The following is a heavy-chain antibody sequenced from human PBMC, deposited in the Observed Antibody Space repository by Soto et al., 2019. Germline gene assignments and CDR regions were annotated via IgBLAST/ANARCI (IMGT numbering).Heavy chain of an antibody. D-gene: IGHD5-12*01. J-gene: IGHJ4*02. CDR3: ANQRGGYDRDFDY. Sequence: EVQLAESGGGLVQPGGSLRLSCAASGSTVSSNYMSWVRQAPGKGLEWVSVIYSDGSTYYADSVKGRFTISRDNSKNTLYLQMNSLRAEDTAVYYCANQRGGYDRDFDYWGQGTLVTVSS. CDR1: GSTVSSNY. CDR2: IYSDGST. V-gene: IGHV3-66*01.